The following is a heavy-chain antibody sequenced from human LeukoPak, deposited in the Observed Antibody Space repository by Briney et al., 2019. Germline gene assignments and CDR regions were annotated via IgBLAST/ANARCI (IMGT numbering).Heavy chain of an antibody. Sequence: ASVKVSCTASGYTFTGYYMHWVRQAPGQGLEWMGWINPNSGGTNYAQKFQGRVTMTRDTSISTAYLELSSLRSDDTAVYYCARASMEKNAFDIRGQGTMVTVSS. D-gene: IGHD6-6*01. CDR1: GYTFTGYY. CDR2: INPNSGGT. CDR3: ARASMEKNAFDI. J-gene: IGHJ3*02. V-gene: IGHV1-2*02.